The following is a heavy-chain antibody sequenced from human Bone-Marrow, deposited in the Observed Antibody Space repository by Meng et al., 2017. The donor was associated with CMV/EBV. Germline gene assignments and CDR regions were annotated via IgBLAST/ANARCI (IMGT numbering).Heavy chain of an antibody. CDR3: ARVEGRGMDV. V-gene: IGHV3-48*03. Sequence: GGSLRLSCAASGFTFSSYEMNWVRQAPGKGLEWVSYISSSGSTIYYADSVKGRFTTSRDSAKNSLYLQMNSLRAEDTAVYYCARVEGRGMDVWGQGTTVTVSS. CDR1: GFTFSSYE. J-gene: IGHJ6*02. D-gene: IGHD3-10*01. CDR2: ISSSGSTI.